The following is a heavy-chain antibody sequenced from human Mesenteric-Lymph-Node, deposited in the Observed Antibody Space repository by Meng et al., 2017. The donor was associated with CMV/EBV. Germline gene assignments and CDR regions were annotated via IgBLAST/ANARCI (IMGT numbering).Heavy chain of an antibody. J-gene: IGHJ3*01. CDR2: ISGSGGST. D-gene: IGHD6-13*01. CDR3: ARYSTSHAFDL. CDR1: EFTFSSYA. V-gene: IGHV3-23*01. Sequence: GESLKISCAASEFTFSSYAMSWIRQAPRKGLEWVSAISGSGGSTYYADSVKGRFTISRDIAKNSLYLQMNSLRAEDTAVYYCARYSTSHAFDLWGQGTMVTVSS.